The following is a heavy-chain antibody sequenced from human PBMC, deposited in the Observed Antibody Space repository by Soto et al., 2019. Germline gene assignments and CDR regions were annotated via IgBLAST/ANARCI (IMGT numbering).Heavy chain of an antibody. CDR2: VSYDGGTK. Sequence: QAQLVESGGGVVQPGRSLRLSCAASGFTFSSFAMHWVRQAPGKGLEWVAIVSYDGGTKYYADSVKGRFTISRDNSKNTRYLQMNSLRTEDTAVYYCANLPPPGNKYEPADYWGQGTLVTVSS. V-gene: IGHV3-30*18. J-gene: IGHJ4*02. CDR3: ANLPPPGNKYEPADY. CDR1: GFTFSSFA. D-gene: IGHD1-1*01.